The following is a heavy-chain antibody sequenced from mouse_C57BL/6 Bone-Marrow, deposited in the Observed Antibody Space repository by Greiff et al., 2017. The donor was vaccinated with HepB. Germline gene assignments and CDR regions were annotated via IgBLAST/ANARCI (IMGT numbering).Heavy chain of an antibody. CDR1: GFSLTSYG. CDR3: ARAFAY. J-gene: IGHJ3*01. V-gene: IGHV2-2*01. Sequence: VQLQESGPGLVQPSQSLSITCTASGFSLTSYGVHWVRQSPGKGLEWLGVIWSGGSTDYNAAFISRLSISKDNSNSIVFYKMNSLQADDTAIYCCARAFAYWGQGTLVTVSA. CDR2: IWSGGST.